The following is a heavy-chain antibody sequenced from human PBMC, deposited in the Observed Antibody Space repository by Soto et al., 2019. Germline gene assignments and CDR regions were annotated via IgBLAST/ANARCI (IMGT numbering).Heavy chain of an antibody. V-gene: IGHV1-69*12. CDR2: IIPIFGTA. Sequence: QVQLVQSGAELKKPGSSVKVSCKASGGTFSTSSINWVRQAPGQGLEWMGGIIPIFGTADYAQKVQGRVTLPADESTSTAYMELRSLISEATAVYFWARGHEFGGNTDAFDIWGQETTVTVST. J-gene: IGHJ3*02. CDR1: GGTFSTSS. D-gene: IGHD2-15*01. CDR3: ARGHEFGGNTDAFDI.